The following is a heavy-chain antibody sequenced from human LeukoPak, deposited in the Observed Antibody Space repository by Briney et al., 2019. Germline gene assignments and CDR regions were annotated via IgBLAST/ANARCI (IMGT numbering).Heavy chain of an antibody. Sequence: MASETLSLTCTVSGGSISSGDYYWSWIRQPPGKGLEWIGYIYYSGSTYYNPSLKSRLTISLDTSKNQFSLKLSSVTAADTAVYYCGSLHESSGYHSVDYWGQGTLVTVSS. CDR3: GSLHESSGYHSVDY. J-gene: IGHJ4*02. D-gene: IGHD3-22*01. V-gene: IGHV4-30-4*08. CDR1: GGSISSGDYY. CDR2: IYYSGST.